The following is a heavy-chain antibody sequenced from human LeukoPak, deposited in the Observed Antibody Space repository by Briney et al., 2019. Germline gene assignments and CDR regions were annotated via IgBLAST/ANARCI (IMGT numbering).Heavy chain of an antibody. J-gene: IGHJ5*01. CDR3: ARDNSVGDYAWWFDS. CDR1: GYTFTNYY. CDR2: ITPSGGST. Sequence: ASVKISCKASGYTFTNYYMHWVRQAPGQGLEWLGLITPSGGSTWYAQKFQGRVTMTRDMSTSTDYMELSSLRSEDTAVYYCARDNSVGDYAWWFDSWGQGTLVTVSS. D-gene: IGHD1-26*01. V-gene: IGHV1-46*01.